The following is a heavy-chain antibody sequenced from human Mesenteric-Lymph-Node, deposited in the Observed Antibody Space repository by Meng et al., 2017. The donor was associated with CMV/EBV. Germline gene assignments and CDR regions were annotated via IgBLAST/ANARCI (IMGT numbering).Heavy chain of an antibody. CDR3: ARDGYKVHYYGMDV. CDR2: IYYSGST. D-gene: IGHD5-24*01. V-gene: IGHV4-61*01. CDR1: GGSVSSGSYY. Sequence: GSLRLSCTVSGGSVSSGSYYWSWIRQPPGKGLEWIGYIYYSGSTNYNPSLKSRVTISVDTSKNQFSLKLSSVTAADTAVYYCARDGYKVHYYGMDVWGQGTTVTVSS. J-gene: IGHJ6*02.